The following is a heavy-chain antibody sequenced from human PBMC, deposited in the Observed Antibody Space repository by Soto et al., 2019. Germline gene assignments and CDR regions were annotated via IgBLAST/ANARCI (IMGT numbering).Heavy chain of an antibody. J-gene: IGHJ3*02. CDR2: ISSSSSYI. V-gene: IGHV3-21*01. CDR1: GFTFSSYS. CDR3: ARWCGDYARKGAFDI. Sequence: GGSLRLSCAASGFTFSSYSMNWVRQAPGKGLEWVSSISSSSSYIYYADSVKGRFTISRDNAKNSLYLQMNSLRAEDTAVYYCARWCGDYARKGAFDIWGQGTMVTVSS. D-gene: IGHD4-17*01.